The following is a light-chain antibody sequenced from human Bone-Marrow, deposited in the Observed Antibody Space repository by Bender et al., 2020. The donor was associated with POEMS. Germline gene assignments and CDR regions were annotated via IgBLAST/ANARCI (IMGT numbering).Light chain of an antibody. V-gene: IGLV1-44*01. CDR3: AAWDAGLSGGV. J-gene: IGLJ3*02. Sequence: QSVLTQAPSASGTPGQKVTISCSGSSSNIGSNVVNWYQQFPGTAPKLLIYTNSQRPSGVPDRFSGSKSGTSASLAISGLQAEDEADFYCAAWDAGLSGGVFGGGTKLTVL. CDR1: SSNIGSNV. CDR2: TNS.